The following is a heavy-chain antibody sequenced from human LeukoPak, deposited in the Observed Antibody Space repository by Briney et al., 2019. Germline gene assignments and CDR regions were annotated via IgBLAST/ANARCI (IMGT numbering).Heavy chain of an antibody. CDR3: AREPGPGYFDY. Sequence: GGSLRLSCAASGLTFSSHAMHWVRQAPGKGLEWVAVISHDGSDRHYTDSVKGRLTISRDNSRNTLYLQMNSLRAEDTAVYYCAREPGPGYFDYWGQGTLVTVSS. CDR2: ISHDGSDR. CDR1: GLTFSSHA. V-gene: IGHV3-30-3*01. D-gene: IGHD1-14*01. J-gene: IGHJ4*02.